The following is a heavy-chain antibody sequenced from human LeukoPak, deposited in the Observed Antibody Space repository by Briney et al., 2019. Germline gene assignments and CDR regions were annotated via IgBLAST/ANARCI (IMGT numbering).Heavy chain of an antibody. CDR3: ARPRNYYDNGGYYNWFDS. CDR1: GYDFTSSG. CDR2: ISVNNGNA. J-gene: IGHJ5*01. D-gene: IGHD3-22*01. V-gene: IGHV1-18*01. Sequence: ASVKVSCKASGYDFTSSGISWVRQAPGQGLEWMGWISVNNGNAKYAQKFQGRVTMTTDTSTTTAYMELRSLRSDDTAVYFCARPRNYYDNGGYYNWFDSWGQGTLVTVSS.